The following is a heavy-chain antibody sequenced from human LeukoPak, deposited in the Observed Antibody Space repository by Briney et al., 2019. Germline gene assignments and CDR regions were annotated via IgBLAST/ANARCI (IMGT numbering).Heavy chain of an antibody. J-gene: IGHJ3*02. CDR3: ARPSNYYDSSGYPVLDAFDI. D-gene: IGHD3-22*01. CDR1: GYSFTSYW. CDR2: IYPGDSDT. V-gene: IGHV5-51*01. Sequence: GESLKISCKGSGYSFTSYWIGWVRQMPGKGLEWMGIIYPGDSDTRYSPSFHGQVTISADKSISTAYLQWSSLKASDTAMYYCARPSNYYDSSGYPVLDAFDIWGQGTMVTVSS.